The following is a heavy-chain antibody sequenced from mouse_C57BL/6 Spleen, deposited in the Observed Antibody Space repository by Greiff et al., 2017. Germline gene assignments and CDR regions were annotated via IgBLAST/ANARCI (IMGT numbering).Heavy chain of an antibody. CDR3: ARRGWTAYGDWYFDV. Sequence: QVQLQQPGTELVKPGASVKLSCKASGYTFTSYWMHWVKQRPGQGLEWIGNINPSNGGTNYNEKFKSKATLTVDKSSSTAYMQLSSLTAEDSAVYYCARRGWTAYGDWYFDVWGTGTTVTVSS. CDR1: GYTFTSYW. CDR2: INPSNGGT. D-gene: IGHD6-5*01. V-gene: IGHV1-53*01. J-gene: IGHJ1*03.